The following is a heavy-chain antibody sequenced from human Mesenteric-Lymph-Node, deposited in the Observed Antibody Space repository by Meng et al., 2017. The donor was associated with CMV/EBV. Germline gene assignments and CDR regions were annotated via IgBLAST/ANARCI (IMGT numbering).Heavy chain of an antibody. CDR1: SISSSNW. CDR3: ASEAGYCSGTSCYGGWFDP. D-gene: IGHD2-2*01. J-gene: IGHJ5*02. CDR2: IYHSGST. V-gene: IGHV4-4*02. Sequence: SISSSNWWSWVRQPPGKGLEWIGEIYHSGSTNYNPALKSRVTISVDTSKNQFSLKLSSVTAADTAVYYCASEAGYCSGTSCYGGWFDPWGQGTLVTVSS.